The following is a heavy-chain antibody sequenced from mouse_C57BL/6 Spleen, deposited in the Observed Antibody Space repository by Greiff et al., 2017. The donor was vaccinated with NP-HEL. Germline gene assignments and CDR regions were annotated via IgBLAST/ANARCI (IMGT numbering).Heavy chain of an antibody. V-gene: IGHV1-69*01. J-gene: IGHJ2*01. CDR1: GYTFTSYW. D-gene: IGHD2-4*01. CDR3: ARGDYDKALDY. Sequence: QVQLQQPGAELVMPGASVKLSCKASGYTFTSYWMHWVKQRPGQGLEWIGEIDPSDSYTNYNQKFKGKSTLTVDKSSSTAYMQLSSLTSEDSAVYYCARGDYDKALDYWGQGTTLTVSS. CDR2: IDPSDSYT.